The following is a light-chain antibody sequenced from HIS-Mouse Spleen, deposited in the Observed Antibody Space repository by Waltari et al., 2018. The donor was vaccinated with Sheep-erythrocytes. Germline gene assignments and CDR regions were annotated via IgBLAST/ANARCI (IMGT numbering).Light chain of an antibody. CDR1: RSDVGSYSL. J-gene: IGLJ3*02. CDR3: CSYAGSSTPWV. CDR2: EGS. V-gene: IGLV2-23*01. Sequence: QSALTQPASVSVSPGQSITISCTGTRSDVGSYSLVSWYQQHPGKAPKLMIYEGSKRPSGVSNRFSGSKSGNTASLTISGLQAEDEADYYCCSYAGSSTPWVFGGGTKLTVL.